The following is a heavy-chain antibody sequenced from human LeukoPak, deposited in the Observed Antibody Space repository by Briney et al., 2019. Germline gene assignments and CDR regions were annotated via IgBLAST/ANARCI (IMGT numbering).Heavy chain of an antibody. J-gene: IGHJ4*02. D-gene: IGHD6-13*01. CDR2: ISYDGSKK. CDR3: ARAYSSTWYGGY. CDR1: GFTFSSYA. Sequence: GGSLRLSCAASGFTFSSYAMHWVRQAPGKGLEWVAIISYDGSKKYYADSVQGRFTISRDNSKSTLYLQMNSLRAEDTAVYYCARAYSSTWYGGYWGQGTLVTVSP. V-gene: IGHV3-30-3*01.